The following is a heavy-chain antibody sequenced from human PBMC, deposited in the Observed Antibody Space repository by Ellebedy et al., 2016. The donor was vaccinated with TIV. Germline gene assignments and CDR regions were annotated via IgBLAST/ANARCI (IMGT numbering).Heavy chain of an antibody. CDR3: ARVGSRNYFDY. V-gene: IGHV3-11*06. Sequence: GESLKISCAVSGFTFSDYYMSWIRQAPGKGLEWVSYITTSGSYTNYAGSVKGRFTISRDNAKNSLYLQMNSLRAEDTAVYYCARVGSRNYFDYWGQGTLVTVSS. CDR1: GFTFSDYY. J-gene: IGHJ4*02. CDR2: ITTSGSYT. D-gene: IGHD3-16*01.